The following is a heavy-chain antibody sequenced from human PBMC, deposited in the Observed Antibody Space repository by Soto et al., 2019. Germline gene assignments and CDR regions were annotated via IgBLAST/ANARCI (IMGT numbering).Heavy chain of an antibody. V-gene: IGHV4-34*01. Sequence: SETLSLTCAVYGGSFSGYYWSWIRQPPGKGLEGIGEINHSGSTNYNPSLKSRVTISVDTSKNQFSLKLSSVTAADTAVYYCARRRIVVLVPADSHRGGGWFDPWGQGTLVTVSS. J-gene: IGHJ5*02. CDR2: INHSGST. CDR3: ARRRIVVLVPADSHRGGGWFDP. D-gene: IGHD2-2*01. CDR1: GGSFSGYY.